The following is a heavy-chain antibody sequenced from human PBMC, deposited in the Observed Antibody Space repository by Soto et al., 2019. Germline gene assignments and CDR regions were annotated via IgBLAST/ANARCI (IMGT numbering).Heavy chain of an antibody. Sequence: EVQLVESGGGLIHPGGSLRLSCVGSGVSVSSNYMAWVRQAPGKGLEWVAVMYSDGRTYYADSVKGRFTISRDDSKNTLYLQMNSLRAEDTAVYYCARYYGAGSYFFDHWGQGALVTVSS. CDR1: GVSVSSNY. J-gene: IGHJ4*02. D-gene: IGHD3-10*01. V-gene: IGHV3-53*01. CDR2: MYSDGRT. CDR3: ARYYGAGSYFFDH.